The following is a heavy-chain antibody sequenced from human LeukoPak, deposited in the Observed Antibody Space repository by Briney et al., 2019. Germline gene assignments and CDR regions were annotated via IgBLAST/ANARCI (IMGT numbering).Heavy chain of an antibody. CDR3: ARVGSYDSSGYYHIDY. CDR1: GGSISSYY. D-gene: IGHD3-22*01. CDR2: IYTSGST. V-gene: IGHV4-4*09. Sequence: PSETLSLTCTVSGGSISSYYWSWIRQPPGKGLEWIGYIYTSGSTNYNPSLKSRVTISVDTSKNQFSLKLSSVTAADTAVYYCARVGSYDSSGYYHIDYWGQGTLVTVSS. J-gene: IGHJ4*02.